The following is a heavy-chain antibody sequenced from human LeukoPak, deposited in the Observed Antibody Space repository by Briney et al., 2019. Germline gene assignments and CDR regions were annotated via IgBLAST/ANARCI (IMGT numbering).Heavy chain of an antibody. CDR1: GYTFTGYY. Sequence: ASVKVSCKASGYTFTGYYMHWVRQAPGQGLEWMGWINPNSGGTNYAQKFQGRVTMTRDTSISTAYMELSRPRSDDTAVYYCASLPVSGSYGAFDIWGQGTMVTVSS. CDR3: ASLPVSGSYGAFDI. V-gene: IGHV1-2*02. D-gene: IGHD1-26*01. CDR2: INPNSGGT. J-gene: IGHJ3*02.